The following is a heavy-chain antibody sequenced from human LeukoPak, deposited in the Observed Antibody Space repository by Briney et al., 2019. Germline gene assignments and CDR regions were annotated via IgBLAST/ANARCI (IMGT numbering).Heavy chain of an antibody. CDR3: ARLSYYDSSGYPFDY. V-gene: IGHV3-30-3*01. J-gene: IGHJ4*02. CDR1: GFTFSSYA. CDR2: ISYDGSNK. Sequence: GGSLRLSCAASGFTFSSYAMHWVRQAPGKGLVRVAVISYDGSNKYYADSVKGRFTISRDNSKNTLYLQMNSLRAEDTAVYYCARLSYYDSSGYPFDYWGQGTLVTVSS. D-gene: IGHD3-22*01.